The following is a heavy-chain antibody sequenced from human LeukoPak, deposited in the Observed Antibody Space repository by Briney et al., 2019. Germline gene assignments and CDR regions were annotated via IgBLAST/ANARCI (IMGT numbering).Heavy chain of an antibody. CDR3: ARDRGDFWSGSYYYYYYMDV. V-gene: IGHV3-30*04. CDR1: GFTFSSYA. CDR2: ISYDGSNK. J-gene: IGHJ6*03. D-gene: IGHD3-3*01. Sequence: PGGSLRLSCAASGFTFSSYAMHWVRQAPGKGLEWVAVISYDGSNKYYADSVKGRFTISRDNPKNTLYLQMNSLRAEDTAVYYCARDRGDFWSGSYYYYYYMDVWGKGTTVTVSS.